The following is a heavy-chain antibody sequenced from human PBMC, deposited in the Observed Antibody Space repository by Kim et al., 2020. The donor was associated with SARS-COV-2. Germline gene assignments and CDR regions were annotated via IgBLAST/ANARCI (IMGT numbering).Heavy chain of an antibody. J-gene: IGHJ6*02. D-gene: IGHD3-10*01. CDR2: ISYDGSNK. Sequence: GGSLRLSCAASGFTFSSYAMNWVRQAPGKGLEWVAVISYDGSNKYYADSVKGRFTISRDNSKNTLYLQMNSLRAEDTAVYYCARDFGPTGDKWGLLWFGELYASGGMYVWGQGTPVTVSS. V-gene: IGHV3-30-3*01. CDR3: ARDFGPTGDKWGLLWFGELYASGGMYV. CDR1: GFTFSSYA.